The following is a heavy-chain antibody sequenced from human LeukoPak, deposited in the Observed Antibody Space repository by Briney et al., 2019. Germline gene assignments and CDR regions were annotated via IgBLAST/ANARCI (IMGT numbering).Heavy chain of an antibody. V-gene: IGHV4-59*01. CDR3: ARVGRGSDFDY. D-gene: IGHD3-10*01. CDR1: GGSIRSYY. CDR2: IYYSGNT. J-gene: IGHJ4*02. Sequence: SETLSLTCTVSGGSIRSYYWNWIRLPPGKGLEWIAYIYYSGNTNYNPSLKSRVTISVDTSKNQFSLKLSSVTAADTAVYYCARVGRGSDFDYWGQGTLVTVSS.